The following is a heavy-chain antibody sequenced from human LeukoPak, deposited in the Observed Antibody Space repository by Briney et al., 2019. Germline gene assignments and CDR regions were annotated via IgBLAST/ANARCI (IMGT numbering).Heavy chain of an antibody. V-gene: IGHV1-2*02. Sequence: ASMKVSCKASGYTFIGYYMHWVRQAPGQGLESRGWISPNSGDTNYSQKFQDRVTITRDTSITTTYMELSRLRSDDTAVYYCARGVYYGSGSYSDFWGQGTLVTVSS. CDR3: ARGVYYGSGSYSDF. J-gene: IGHJ4*02. D-gene: IGHD3-10*01. CDR2: ISPNSGDT. CDR1: GYTFIGYY.